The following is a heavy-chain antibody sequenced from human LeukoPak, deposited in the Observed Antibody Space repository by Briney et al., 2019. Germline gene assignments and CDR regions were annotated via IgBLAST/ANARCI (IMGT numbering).Heavy chain of an antibody. CDR2: IYHSGST. J-gene: IGHJ4*02. CDR3: ARCSRIYYYDSSGYYSYFDY. V-gene: IGHV4-38-2*02. CDR1: GYSISGGYY. D-gene: IGHD3-22*01. Sequence: SETLSLTCTVSGYSISGGYYWGWIRQPPGKGLEWIGSIYHSGSTYYNPSLKSRVTISVDTSKNQFSLKLSSVTAADTAVYYCARCSRIYYYDSSGYYSYFDYWGQGTLVTVSS.